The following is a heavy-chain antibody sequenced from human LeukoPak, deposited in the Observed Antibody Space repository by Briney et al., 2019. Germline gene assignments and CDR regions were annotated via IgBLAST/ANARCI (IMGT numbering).Heavy chain of an antibody. Sequence: GASVKVSCKISRYSLSELSIHWVRQAPGKGLEWMGGFDREDDEAIYAQSFQGRVTMTEDTSTDTAYMGLSSLRSDDAAVYYCATDVTGAAPYDFWGQGTLVTVSS. CDR1: RYSLSELS. J-gene: IGHJ4*02. V-gene: IGHV1-24*01. CDR3: ATDVTGAAPYDF. D-gene: IGHD2-21*02. CDR2: FDREDDEA.